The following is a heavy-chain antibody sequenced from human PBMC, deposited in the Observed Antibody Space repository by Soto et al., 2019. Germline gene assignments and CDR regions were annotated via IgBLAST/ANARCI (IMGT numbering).Heavy chain of an antibody. V-gene: IGHV4-39*02. CDR3: ARDKITGLFDY. CDR2: IYYSGST. J-gene: IGHJ4*02. Sequence: PSETLSLTCTVSGGSISSSSYYWGWIRQPPGKGLEWTGSIYYSGSTYYNPSLKSRVTISVDTSKNQFSLKLSSVTAADTAVYYCARDKITGLFDYWGQGTLVTVSS. CDR1: GGSISSSSYY. D-gene: IGHD2-8*02.